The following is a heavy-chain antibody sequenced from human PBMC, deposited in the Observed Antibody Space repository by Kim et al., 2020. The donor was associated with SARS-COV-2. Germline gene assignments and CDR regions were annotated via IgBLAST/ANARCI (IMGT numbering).Heavy chain of an antibody. CDR3: ARGRSYEPFDY. Sequence: IYYAASVKGRLTISRDTATTSLYLQMNSLRTEDTAVYYCARGRSYEPFDYWGQGTLVTVSS. J-gene: IGHJ4*02. CDR2: I. V-gene: IGHV3-48*01. D-gene: IGHD3-16*01.